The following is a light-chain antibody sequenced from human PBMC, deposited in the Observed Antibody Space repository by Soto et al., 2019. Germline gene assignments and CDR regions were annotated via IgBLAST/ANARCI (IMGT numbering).Light chain of an antibody. CDR3: QQYGSLSWT. V-gene: IGKV3-20*01. CDR2: GAS. CDR1: QNVDTKY. Sequence: NVLMQSLGTPTLSPGARATLTCRVSQNVDTKYLAWDQFKPGQAPRIIIFGASGRATGMPDRFRGSGSGTDFRPTISRLEPEDFAEYYCQQYGSLSWTFGQGTKVDIK. J-gene: IGKJ1*01.